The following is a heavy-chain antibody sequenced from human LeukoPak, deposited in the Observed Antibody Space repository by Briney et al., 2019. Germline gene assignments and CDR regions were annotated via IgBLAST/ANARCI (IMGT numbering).Heavy chain of an antibody. Sequence: PGGSLRLSCAASGFSVSSNYMTWVRQAPGKGLEWVSVIYSAGHTYYADSVNGRFTISRDNSKNTLYFQMNSLTDEDTAVYYCARGVGERYFDYWGQGTLVTASS. J-gene: IGHJ4*02. CDR3: ARGVGERYFDY. CDR1: GFSVSSNY. CDR2: IYSAGHT. V-gene: IGHV3-66*01. D-gene: IGHD3-10*01.